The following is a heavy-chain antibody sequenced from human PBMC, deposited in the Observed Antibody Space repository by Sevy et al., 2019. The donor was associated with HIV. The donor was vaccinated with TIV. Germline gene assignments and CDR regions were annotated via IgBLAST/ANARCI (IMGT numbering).Heavy chain of an antibody. V-gene: IGHV4-59*08. CDR2: IYYNGHI. CDR1: GGSITSLY. D-gene: IGHD1-26*01. Sequence: SETLSLTCTVSGGSITSLYWNWIRQPPGKGLEWIANIYYNGHINYNPSLKSRVTLSLDTSKNQFSRRLSSVTAADTAMYYCAGESAWGRCDSWGQGTLVTVSS. CDR3: AGESAWGRCDS. J-gene: IGHJ5*01.